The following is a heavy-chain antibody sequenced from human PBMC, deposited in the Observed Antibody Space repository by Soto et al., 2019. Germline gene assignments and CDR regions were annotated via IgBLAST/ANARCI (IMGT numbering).Heavy chain of an antibody. CDR2: IIPIFGTA. CDR3: ARGTSSGCYGHFDY. V-gene: IGHV1-69*01. J-gene: IGHJ4*02. Sequence: GRTFWCAAISWVKQAPGQGLEWMGGIIPIFGTANYAQKFQGRVTITADESTSTGYMELSSLRSEDTAVYYCARGTSSGCYGHFDYWGQLPLFPV. D-gene: IGHD6-19*01. CDR1: GRTFWCAA.